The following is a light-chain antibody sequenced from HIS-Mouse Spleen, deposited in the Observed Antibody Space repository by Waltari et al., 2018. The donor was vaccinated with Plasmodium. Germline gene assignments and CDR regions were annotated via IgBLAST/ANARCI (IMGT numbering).Light chain of an antibody. CDR2: GAS. V-gene: IGKV3-15*01. J-gene: IGKJ3*01. CDR1: QSVSSN. Sequence: EIVMTQSPATLSVSPGESATLSCRASQSVSSNLAWYQQKPGQAPRLLIYGASTRATGIPARFSGSGSGTEFTLTISSLQSEDFAVYYCQQYKNWSFTFGPGTKV. CDR3: QQYKNWSFT.